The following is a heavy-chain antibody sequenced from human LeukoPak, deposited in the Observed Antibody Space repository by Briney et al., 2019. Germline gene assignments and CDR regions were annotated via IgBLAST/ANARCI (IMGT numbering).Heavy chain of an antibody. V-gene: IGHV4-59*01. J-gene: IGHJ4*02. D-gene: IGHD4-17*01. CDR3: ARERSSVTTNHKVFDY. Sequence: SETLSLTCTVSGGSISSYYWSWIRQPPGKGLEWIGYIYYSGSTNYNPSPKSRVTISVDTSKNQFSLKLSSVTAADTAVYYCARERSSVTTNHKVFDYWGQGTLVTVSS. CDR2: IYYSGST. CDR1: GGSISSYY.